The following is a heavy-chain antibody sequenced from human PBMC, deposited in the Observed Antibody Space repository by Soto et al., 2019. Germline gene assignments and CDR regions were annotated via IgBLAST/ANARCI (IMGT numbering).Heavy chain of an antibody. Sequence: SDTLSLTCAVYGGSISGYYWSWIRQSPGKGLEWIGQINYGGSTNYNPSLKSRATISVDTSKNQFSLNLSSVTAADTAVYFCARRPDGFDIWGQGTMVTVSS. CDR2: INYGGST. D-gene: IGHD6-6*01. J-gene: IGHJ3*02. CDR3: ARRPDGFDI. V-gene: IGHV4-34*01. CDR1: GGSISGYY.